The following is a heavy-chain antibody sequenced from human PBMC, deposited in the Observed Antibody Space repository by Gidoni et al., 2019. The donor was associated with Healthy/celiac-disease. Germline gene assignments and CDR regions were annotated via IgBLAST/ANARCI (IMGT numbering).Heavy chain of an antibody. CDR3: AKEGLLWFGESPYYFDY. D-gene: IGHD3-10*01. CDR2: ISGSGGST. J-gene: IGHJ4*02. V-gene: IGHV3-23*01. CDR1: GFTFSSYA. Sequence: EVQLLESGGGLVQTGGSLRLSCAAAGFTFSSYAMSWVRQAPGKGLEWVSAISGSGGSTYYADSVKGRFTISRDNSKNTLYLQMNSLRAEDTAVYYCAKEGLLWFGESPYYFDYWGQGTLVTVSS.